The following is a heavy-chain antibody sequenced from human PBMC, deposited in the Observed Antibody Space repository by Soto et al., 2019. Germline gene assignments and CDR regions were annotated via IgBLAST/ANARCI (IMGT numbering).Heavy chain of an antibody. J-gene: IGHJ4*02. D-gene: IGHD4-17*01. CDR2: IYYSGST. CDR1: GGSVSSGDFY. Sequence: SETLSLTCTVSGGSVSSGDFYWSWIRQPPGKGLEWIGYIYYSGSTYYNPSLKSRVIISVDTSKNQFSLKVNSVTAADMAVYYCARTSVTAMDFNHWGQGALVTVSS. CDR3: ARTSVTAMDFNH. V-gene: IGHV4-30-4*02.